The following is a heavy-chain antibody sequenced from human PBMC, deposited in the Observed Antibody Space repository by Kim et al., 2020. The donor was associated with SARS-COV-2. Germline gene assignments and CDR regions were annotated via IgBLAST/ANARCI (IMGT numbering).Heavy chain of an antibody. CDR3: ATRYSGYDYYYYGMDV. J-gene: IGHJ6*02. V-gene: IGHV3-30*03. CDR2: ISYDGSNK. CDR1: GFTFSSYG. Sequence: GGSLRLSCAASGFTFSSYGMHWVRQAPGKGLEWVAVISYDGSNKYYADSVKGRFTISRDNSKNTLYLQMNSLRAEDTAVYYCATRYSGYDYYYYGMDVWGQGTTVTVSS. D-gene: IGHD5-12*01.